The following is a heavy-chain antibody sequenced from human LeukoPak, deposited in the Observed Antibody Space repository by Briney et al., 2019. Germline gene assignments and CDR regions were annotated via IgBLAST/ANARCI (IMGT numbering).Heavy chain of an antibody. CDR3: AHSQVFSYGSFHDSYDI. Sequence: SGPTLVNPTQTLTLTCSLSGVSLSTSGVGVGWIRQPPGKALEWLALIYWDDDSRYSPSLKSRLTIAKDTSKNQVVLTLTNMDSVDTATYYCAHSQVFSYGSFHDSYDIWGLGMLVTVSS. CDR1: GVSLSTSGVG. V-gene: IGHV2-5*02. J-gene: IGHJ3*02. CDR2: IYWDDDS. D-gene: IGHD5-18*01.